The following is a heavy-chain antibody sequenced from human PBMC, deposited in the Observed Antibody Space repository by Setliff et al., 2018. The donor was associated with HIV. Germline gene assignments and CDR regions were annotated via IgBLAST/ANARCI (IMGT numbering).Heavy chain of an antibody. CDR1: GGSVSGYY. D-gene: IGHD1-7*01. J-gene: IGHJ6*03. CDR2: IDHSGST. CDR3: ARDRSNWNYGKNYMDV. Sequence: TSETLSLTCAVYGGSVSGYYWSWIRQPPGKGLEWIGEIDHSGSTNYNPSLKSRVTISVDTSKNQFSLKLSYVTAADTAVYYCARDRSNWNYGKNYMDVWGKGTTVTVSS. V-gene: IGHV4-34*01.